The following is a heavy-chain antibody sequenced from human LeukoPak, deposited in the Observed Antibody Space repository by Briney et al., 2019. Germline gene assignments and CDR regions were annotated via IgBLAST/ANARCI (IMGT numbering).Heavy chain of an antibody. CDR2: IYTSGST. CDR3: ARVVPADNYIDY. J-gene: IGHJ4*02. V-gene: IGHV4-61*02. CDR1: GGSISSGSYY. Sequence: SETLSLTCTVSGGSISSGSYYWSWIRQPAGKGLEWIGRIYTSGSTNYNPSLKSRVTISVDTSKNQFSLKLSSVTAADTAVYYCARVVPADNYIDYWGQGTLVTVSS. D-gene: IGHD2-21*01.